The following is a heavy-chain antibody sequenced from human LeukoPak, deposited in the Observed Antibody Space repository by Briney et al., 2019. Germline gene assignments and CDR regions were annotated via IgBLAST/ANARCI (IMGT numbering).Heavy chain of an antibody. V-gene: IGHV4-30-2*01. Sequence: PSETLSLTCTVSGGSISSGGYYWSWIRQPPGKGLEWIGCIYHSGSTYYNPSLKSRVTISVDRSKNQFSLKLSSVTAAGTAVYYCARHRTGLSSSWVRPVDYWGQGTLVTDSS. CDR3: ARHRTGLSSSWVRPVDY. CDR2: IYHSGST. J-gene: IGHJ4*02. D-gene: IGHD6-13*01. CDR1: GGSISSGGYY.